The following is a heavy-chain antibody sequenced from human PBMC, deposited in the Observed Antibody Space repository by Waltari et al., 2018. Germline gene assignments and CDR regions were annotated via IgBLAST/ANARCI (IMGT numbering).Heavy chain of an antibody. V-gene: IGHV4-30-4*08. Sequence: QVQLQESGPGLVKPSQTLSLTCPVSGCPIRSRYSSWSWIRQPPGKGLEWIGYIYYSGSTYYNPSLKSRVTISVDTSKNQFSLKLSSVTAADTAVYYCARGRGVDAFDIWGQGTMVTVSS. CDR1: GCPIRSRYSS. J-gene: IGHJ3*02. CDR3: ARGRGVDAFDI. CDR2: IYYSGST. D-gene: IGHD3-10*01.